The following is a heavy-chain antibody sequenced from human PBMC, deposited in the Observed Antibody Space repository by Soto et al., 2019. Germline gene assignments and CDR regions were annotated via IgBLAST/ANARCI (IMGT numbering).Heavy chain of an antibody. CDR2: ISYDGSNK. J-gene: IGHJ6*02. V-gene: IGHV3-30*03. D-gene: IGHD2-2*01. CDR1: GFPFRAYG. Sequence: PGGSLRLSCAASGFPFRAYGIHWVRQAQGKGLEWVAVISYDGSNKYYADSVKGRFTISRDNSKNTLYLQMNSLRAEDTAVYYCLSDLSWSPKPGYCISKSCYYYGMDVWGQGTTVTVSS. CDR3: LSDLSWSPKPGYCISKSCYYYGMDV.